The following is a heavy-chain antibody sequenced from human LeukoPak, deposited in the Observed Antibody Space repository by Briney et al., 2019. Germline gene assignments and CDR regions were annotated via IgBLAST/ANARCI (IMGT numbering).Heavy chain of an antibody. CDR3: AKTPDILTGYSFDY. D-gene: IGHD3-9*01. CDR1: GYTFTSYG. Sequence: ASVKVSCKASGYTFTSYGISWVRQAPGQGLEWMGWISAYNGNTNYAQKLQGRVTMTTDTSTSTAYMELRSLRSDDTAVYYCAKTPDILTGYSFDYWGQGTLVTVSS. J-gene: IGHJ4*02. CDR2: ISAYNGNT. V-gene: IGHV1-18*01.